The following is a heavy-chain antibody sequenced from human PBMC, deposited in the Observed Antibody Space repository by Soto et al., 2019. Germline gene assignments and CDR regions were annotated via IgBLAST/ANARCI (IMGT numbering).Heavy chain of an antibody. CDR2: ISGSGGST. CDR3: ATVTVTTWYYYYMDV. D-gene: IGHD4-17*01. J-gene: IGHJ6*03. Sequence: GGSLRLSCAASGFTFSSYAMSWVRQAPGKGLEWVSAISGSGGSTYYADSVKGRFTISRDNSKNTLYLQMNSLRAEDTAVYYCATVTVTTWYYYYMDVWGKGTTVTVSS. CDR1: GFTFSSYA. V-gene: IGHV3-23*01.